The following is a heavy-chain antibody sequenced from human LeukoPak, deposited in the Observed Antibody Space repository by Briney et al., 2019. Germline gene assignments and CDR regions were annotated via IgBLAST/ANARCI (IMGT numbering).Heavy chain of an antibody. Sequence: GGSLRLSCAASGFTFSSYDMSWVRQAPGKGLEWVSAISGSGGSTYYADSVKGRFTISRDNPKNTLYLQMNSLRAEDTAVYYCASRADWSPFDYWGQGTLVTVSS. CDR3: ASRADWSPFDY. V-gene: IGHV3-23*01. J-gene: IGHJ4*02. CDR1: GFTFSSYD. D-gene: IGHD3-9*01. CDR2: ISGSGGST.